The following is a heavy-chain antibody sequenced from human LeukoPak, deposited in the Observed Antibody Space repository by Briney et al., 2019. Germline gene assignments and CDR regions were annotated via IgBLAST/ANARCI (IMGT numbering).Heavy chain of an antibody. J-gene: IGHJ4*02. CDR1: GFIFDDFS. CDR3: TKATTRRVPAARIDS. D-gene: IGHD6-13*01. CDR2: ITWHGRST. V-gene: IGHV3-9*01. Sequence: PGGSLRLSCAASGFIFDDFSMFWVRQAPGKGLEWVSSITWHGRSTAYADSVRGRFSISRDNARKSLYLQMNSLRPEDTAFYYCTKATTRRVPAARIDSWGQGTLVTVSS.